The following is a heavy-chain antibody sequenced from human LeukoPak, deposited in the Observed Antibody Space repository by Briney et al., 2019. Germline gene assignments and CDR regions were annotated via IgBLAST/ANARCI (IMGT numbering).Heavy chain of an antibody. Sequence: PSQTLSLTCTVYGGSFSGYYWSWIRPPPGKGLEWIGEIYHSGSTNYYPSLKSRVTISVDTSKNQFSLKLSSVTAADTAVYYCALDYYGSGSPDYWGQGTLVTVSS. D-gene: IGHD3-10*01. V-gene: IGHV4-34*01. CDR3: ALDYYGSGSPDY. CDR2: IYHSGST. CDR1: GGSFSGYY. J-gene: IGHJ4*02.